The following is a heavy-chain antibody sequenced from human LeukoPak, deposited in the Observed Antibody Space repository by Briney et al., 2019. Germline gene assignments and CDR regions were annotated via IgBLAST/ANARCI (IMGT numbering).Heavy chain of an antibody. D-gene: IGHD3-3*01. Sequence: SETLSLTCTVSGGSISSYYWSWIRQPPGKGLEWIGYIYYSGSTNYNPSLKSRVTISVDTSKNQFSLKLSSVTAADTAVHYCARDMGYYTPYYFDYWGQGTLVTVSS. CDR1: GGSISSYY. J-gene: IGHJ4*02. CDR3: ARDMGYYTPYYFDY. CDR2: IYYSGST. V-gene: IGHV4-59*01.